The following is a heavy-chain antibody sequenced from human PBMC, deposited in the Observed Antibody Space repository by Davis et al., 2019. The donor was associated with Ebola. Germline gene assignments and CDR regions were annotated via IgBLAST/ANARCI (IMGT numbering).Heavy chain of an antibody. D-gene: IGHD3-22*01. CDR3: AREQGRYCDSSSFGY. CDR1: GYTFIGYY. V-gene: IGHV1-2*04. Sequence: ASVKVPCKASGYTFIGYYMHWVRHAPGHGLEWMGWINPNSGGTNYAQKFQGWVTMTRDTSISTAYMELSRLRSDDTAVYYCAREQGRYCDSSSFGYWGQGTLVTVSS. CDR2: INPNSGGT. J-gene: IGHJ4*02.